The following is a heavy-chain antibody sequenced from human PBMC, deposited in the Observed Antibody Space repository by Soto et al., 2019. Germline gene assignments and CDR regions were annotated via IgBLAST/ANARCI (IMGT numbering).Heavy chain of an antibody. Sequence: PGESLKISCQGSGYSFTSYWISWVRQMPGKGLEWMGRIDPSDSYTNYSPSFQGHVTISADKSISTAYLQWSSLKASDTAMYYCATLDREVSPSNFDYWGQGTLVTVSS. CDR3: ATLDREVSPSNFDY. J-gene: IGHJ4*02. CDR1: GYSFTSYW. V-gene: IGHV5-10-1*01. D-gene: IGHD1-26*01. CDR2: IDPSDSYT.